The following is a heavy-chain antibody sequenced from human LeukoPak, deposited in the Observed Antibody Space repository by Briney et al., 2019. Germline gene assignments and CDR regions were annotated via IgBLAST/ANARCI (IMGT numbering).Heavy chain of an antibody. V-gene: IGHV3-48*03. CDR2: VSGSGSEI. J-gene: IGHJ4*02. CDR3: ATKVPGTSHFSS. CDR1: RLTFNNFE. D-gene: IGHD6-19*01. Sequence: PGGSLRLSCAGSRLTFNNFEMNWVRQAPGKGLEWIAYVSGSGSEIHYGDPVKGRFTIYRDNAKSCVYLQMDSLRDEDMALYYCATKVPGTSHFSSWGQGTLVTVSS.